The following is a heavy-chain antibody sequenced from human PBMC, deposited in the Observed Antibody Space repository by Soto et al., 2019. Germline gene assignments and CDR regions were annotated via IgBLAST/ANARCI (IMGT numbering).Heavy chain of an antibody. CDR1: GFTFDDYA. J-gene: IGHJ6*02. V-gene: IGHV3-9*01. CDR2: SSWNSGSI. Sequence: EVQLVESGGGLVQPGRSLRLSCAASGFTFDDYAMHWVRQAPGKGLEWVSGSSWNSGSIGYADSVKGRFTISRDNAKNHLYLQMNGLRAENTALYYCAKDGYYGSGSYYILYSYYGMDVWGQGTTVIVSS. D-gene: IGHD3-10*01. CDR3: AKDGYYGSGSYYILYSYYGMDV.